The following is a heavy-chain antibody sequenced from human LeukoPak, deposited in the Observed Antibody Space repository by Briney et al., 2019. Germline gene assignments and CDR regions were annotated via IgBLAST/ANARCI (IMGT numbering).Heavy chain of an antibody. D-gene: IGHD2-8*01. J-gene: IGHJ4*02. CDR2: IYTRGNT. CDR1: GGSINTFY. Sequence: SETLSLTCTVSGGSINTFYWSWIRQPGGKGLDWIGRIYTRGNTNYNPSLKSRVTISVDTSKNQFSLKLSSVTAADTAVYYCASEMAGDVSGYFDYWGQGTLVTVSS. CDR3: ASEMAGDVSGYFDY. V-gene: IGHV4-4*07.